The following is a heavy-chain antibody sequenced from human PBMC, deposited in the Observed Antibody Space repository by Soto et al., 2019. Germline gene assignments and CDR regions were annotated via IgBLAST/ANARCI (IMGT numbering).Heavy chain of an antibody. D-gene: IGHD3-10*01. V-gene: IGHV4-4*07. J-gene: IGHJ6*02. Sequence: SETLSLTCSVSDGYISSYYCSWIRQPAGAGLEWVGPIDTSGSTNYNPPLKSRVTMSVDTSKNQFSLKLSSVTAADTAVYYCASSYGSEYGYYCGMDVWGQGTTVTVSS. CDR2: IDTSGST. CDR3: ASSYGSEYGYYCGMDV. CDR1: DGYISSYY.